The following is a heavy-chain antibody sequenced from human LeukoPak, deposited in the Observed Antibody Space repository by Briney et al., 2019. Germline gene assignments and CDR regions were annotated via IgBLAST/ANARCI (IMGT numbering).Heavy chain of an antibody. V-gene: IGHV1-2*02. CDR2: INPKSGGT. D-gene: IGHD3-22*01. Sequence: ASVKVSCKASGYIFTGYYLHWVRQAPGQGLEWMGWINPKSGGTNYAQTFQGRVTMTRDTSISTAYMELTRLRSDDTAMYYCARGGDFYDSSGYYDDAFDIWGRGAMVTVSS. CDR1: GYIFTGYY. J-gene: IGHJ3*02. CDR3: ARGGDFYDSSGYYDDAFDI.